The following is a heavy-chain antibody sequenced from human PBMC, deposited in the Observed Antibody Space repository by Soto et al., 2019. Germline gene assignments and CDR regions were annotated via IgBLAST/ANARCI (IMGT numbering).Heavy chain of an antibody. V-gene: IGHV4-59*01. CDR3: ARMKSDYYGSGYGRFDP. CDR2: IYYSGST. Sequence: SETLSLTCTVSGGSISSYYWSWIRQPPGKGLEWIGYIYYSGSTNYNPSLKSRVTISVDTSKNQFSLKLSSVTAADTAVYYCARMKSDYYGSGYGRFDPWGQGTLVT. J-gene: IGHJ5*02. CDR1: GGSISSYY. D-gene: IGHD3-10*01.